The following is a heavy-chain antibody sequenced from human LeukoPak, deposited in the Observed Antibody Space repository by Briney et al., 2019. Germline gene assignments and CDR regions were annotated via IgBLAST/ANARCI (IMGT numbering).Heavy chain of an antibody. V-gene: IGHV3-23*01. J-gene: IGHJ4*02. Sequence: GGSLRLSCAASGFTFSSYAMTWVRQAPGKGLEWVSAISGSGGSPKYADSVKGRFTITRANSKNTLYLQMNSLRAEDTAVYYCARDLDSSGHYHVVDSWGQGALVTVSS. CDR2: ISGSGGSP. CDR3: ARDLDSSGHYHVVDS. D-gene: IGHD3-22*01. CDR1: GFTFSSYA.